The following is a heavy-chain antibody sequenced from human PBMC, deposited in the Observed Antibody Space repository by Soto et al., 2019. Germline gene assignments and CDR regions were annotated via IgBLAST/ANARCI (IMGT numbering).Heavy chain of an antibody. D-gene: IGHD3-22*01. V-gene: IGHV1-69*01. CDR1: GGTLSRYA. J-gene: IGHJ5*02. Sequence: QVKLVQSRAEVKKPGSSVKVSCKASGGTLSRYAISWVRKAPGQGLAWMGGIIPIFGTANYAQKFPGRVTIPGDESTSRAYMELSSLRSEDTAVYYCARDVDSSGYYSDWFVPWGQGTLVTVSS. CDR3: ARDVDSSGYYSDWFVP. CDR2: IIPIFGTA.